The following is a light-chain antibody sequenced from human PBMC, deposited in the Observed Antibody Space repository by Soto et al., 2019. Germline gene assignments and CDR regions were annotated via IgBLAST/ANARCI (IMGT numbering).Light chain of an antibody. CDR1: QSIRCW. V-gene: IGKV1-5*01. CDR3: HQYNSFSPWT. Sequence: DIQMTQSPSTLSASVGDRVTITCRASQSIRCWLAWYQQKPGKAPNLLIYDASRLKSGVPSRFSGRGSGTEFTLTITSLQPDDFATYYCHQYNSFSPWTFGQGTKVEVK. J-gene: IGKJ1*01. CDR2: DAS.